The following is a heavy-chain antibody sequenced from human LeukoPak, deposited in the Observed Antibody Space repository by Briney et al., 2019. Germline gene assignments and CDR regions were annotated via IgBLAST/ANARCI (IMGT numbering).Heavy chain of an antibody. CDR3: ASSFNYYYYMDV. J-gene: IGHJ6*03. V-gene: IGHV4-4*09. CDR2: IYTSGST. CDR1: GGSISSYY. D-gene: IGHD2-2*01. Sequence: SETLSLTCTVSGGSISSYYWNWIRQPPGKGLEWIGYIYTSGSTNYNPSLKSRVTISVDTSKNQFSLKLSSVTAADTAVYCCASSFNYYYYMDVWGKGTTVTVSS.